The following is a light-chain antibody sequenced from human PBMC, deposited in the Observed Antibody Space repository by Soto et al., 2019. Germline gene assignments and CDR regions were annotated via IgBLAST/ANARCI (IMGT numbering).Light chain of an antibody. CDR3: QQFDTYPLT. J-gene: IGKJ5*01. V-gene: IGKV1-13*02. Sequence: AIQLTQSPSSLSASVGDRVTITCRASQGISSAFAWYQQKPGKVPRLLIYDASSLQSGVPSRFSGSGSGTDFTLTISSLQPEDFATYYCQQFDTYPLTFDQGTRLEVK. CDR2: DAS. CDR1: QGISSA.